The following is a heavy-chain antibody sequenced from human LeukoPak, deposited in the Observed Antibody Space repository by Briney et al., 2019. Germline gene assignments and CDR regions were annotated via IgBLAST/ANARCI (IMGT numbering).Heavy chain of an antibody. J-gene: IGHJ4*02. CDR2: IYSGGTT. D-gene: IGHD2-21*01. CDR3: ARIVSGNYFDY. Sequence: GGSLRLSCAASGFTVSSNYMSWVRQAPGKGLEWVSVIYSGGTTYYADSVKGRFTISRHNSKNTLYLQMNSLRPEDTAVYYCARIVSGNYFDYWGQGTLVTVSS. V-gene: IGHV3-53*04. CDR1: GFTVSSNY.